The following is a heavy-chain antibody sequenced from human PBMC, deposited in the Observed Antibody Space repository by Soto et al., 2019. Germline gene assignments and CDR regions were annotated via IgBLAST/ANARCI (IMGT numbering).Heavy chain of an antibody. CDR2: INAGNGNT. J-gene: IGHJ4*02. V-gene: IGHV1-3*01. CDR1: GYTFTGYA. Sequence: ASVKVSCKASGYTFTGYAMHWVRQAPGQRPEWMGWINAGNGNTKYSQKFQGRVTITRDTSASAAYMELSSLSSEDTAVYYCARAVAVAADFDHWGQGTLVTVSS. CDR3: ARAVAVAADFDH. D-gene: IGHD6-19*01.